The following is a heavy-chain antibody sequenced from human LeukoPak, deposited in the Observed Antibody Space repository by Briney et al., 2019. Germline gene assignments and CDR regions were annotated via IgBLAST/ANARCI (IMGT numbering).Heavy chain of an antibody. J-gene: IGHJ4*02. CDR3: AKGVIYYDSSGYYIPVEPFDY. CDR2: FDPEDGET. V-gene: IGHV1-24*01. D-gene: IGHD3-22*01. Sequence: GASVKVSCKVSGYTLTELSMHWVRQAPGKGLEWMGGFDPEDGETIYAQKFQGRVTMTEDTSTDTAYMELSSLRSEDTAVYYCAKGVIYYDSSGYYIPVEPFDYWGQGTLVTVSS. CDR1: GYTLTELS.